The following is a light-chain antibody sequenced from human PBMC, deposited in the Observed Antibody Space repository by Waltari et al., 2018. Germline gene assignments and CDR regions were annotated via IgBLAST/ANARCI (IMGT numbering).Light chain of an antibody. CDR3: SSYTSSGVV. J-gene: IGLJ2*01. Sequence: QSALTQPASVSGSPGQAIIIPCTGTGSAVVGYDYFSCYQQYPGKAPRLIIYDVYNRPSGVSNRFSGSKSDNTASLTISGLQAEDESVYYCSSYTSSGVVFGGGTKLTVL. CDR1: GSAVVGYDY. CDR2: DVY. V-gene: IGLV2-14*01.